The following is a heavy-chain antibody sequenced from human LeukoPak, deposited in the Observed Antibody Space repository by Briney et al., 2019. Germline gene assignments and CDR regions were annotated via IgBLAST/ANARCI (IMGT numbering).Heavy chain of an antibody. J-gene: IGHJ4*02. CDR2: IYHSGST. V-gene: IGHV4-38-2*02. CDR3: ARDDSSGYYVDY. D-gene: IGHD3-22*01. CDR1: GYSISSGYY. Sequence: SETLSLTCTVSGYSISSGYYWGWIRQPPGKGLEWIGSIYHSGSTYYNPSLKSRVTISVDTSKNQFPLKLSSVTAADTAVYYCARDDSSGYYVDYWGQGTLVTVSS.